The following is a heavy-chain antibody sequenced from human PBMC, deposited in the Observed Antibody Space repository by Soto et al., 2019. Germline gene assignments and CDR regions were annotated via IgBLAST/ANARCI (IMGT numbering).Heavy chain of an antibody. CDR2: LSRGGGST. CDR3: AKDSQFSTDGFDL. Sequence: EAQLVESGGELVQPGGSLRLSCAASGFTFSSHGMSWVRQAPGKGLECIAGLSRGGGSTYYADSVKGRFTISRDNSKNTLNLIMNSLRVEATALYYCAKDSQFSTDGFDLWGQGTMVTVSS. V-gene: IGHV3-23*04. D-gene: IGHD3-3*02. J-gene: IGHJ3*01. CDR1: GFTFSSHG.